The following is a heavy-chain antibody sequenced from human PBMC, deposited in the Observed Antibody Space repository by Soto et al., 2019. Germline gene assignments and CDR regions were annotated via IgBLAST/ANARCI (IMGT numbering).Heavy chain of an antibody. CDR3: AVRCFDSSGYSCRFDF. D-gene: IGHD3-22*01. CDR2: FDPEDGET. V-gene: IGHV1-24*01. Sequence: ASVKVSCKVSGYTLTELSMHWVRQAPGKGLQWMGGFDPEDGETIYAQKFQGRVTMTEDTSTDTAYMELSSLRSEDTAVYYCAVRCFDSSGYSCRFDFWGQGTLVTVSS. J-gene: IGHJ4*02. CDR1: GYTLTELS.